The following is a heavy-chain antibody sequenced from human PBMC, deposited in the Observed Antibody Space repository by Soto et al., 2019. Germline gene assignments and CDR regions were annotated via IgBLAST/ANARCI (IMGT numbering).Heavy chain of an antibody. CDR3: AKIAGGSDYGDSSHYFDY. J-gene: IGHJ4*02. V-gene: IGHV3-23*01. CDR1: GFTFSSYA. Sequence: PGGSLRLSCAASGFTFSSYAMSWVRQAPGKGLEWVSAISGSGGSTYYADSVKGRFTISRDNSKNTLYLQMNSLRAEDTAVYYCAKIAGGSDYGDSSHYFDYWGQGTLVTVSS. D-gene: IGHD4-17*01. CDR2: ISGSGGST.